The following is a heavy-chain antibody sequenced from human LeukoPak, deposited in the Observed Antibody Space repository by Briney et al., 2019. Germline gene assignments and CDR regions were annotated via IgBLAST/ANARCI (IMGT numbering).Heavy chain of an antibody. CDR2: FDPEDGET. D-gene: IGHD3-22*01. CDR1: GYTLTEFS. V-gene: IGHV1-24*01. Sequence: ASVKVSCKVSGYTLTEFSMHWVRQAPGKGLEWMGGFDPEDGETIYAQELQGRVTMTKDTSTDTAYMELSSLRSEDTAVYYCATWYYYDSSDYYLADYWGQGTLVTVSS. J-gene: IGHJ4*02. CDR3: ATWYYYDSSDYYLADY.